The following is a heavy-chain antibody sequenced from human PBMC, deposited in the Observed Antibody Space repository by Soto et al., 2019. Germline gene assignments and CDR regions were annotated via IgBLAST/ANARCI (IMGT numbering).Heavy chain of an antibody. J-gene: IGHJ4*02. V-gene: IGHV3-21*01. CDR3: GRGGSAPSAYH. D-gene: IGHD3-22*01. CDR2: ISSTSSHT. CDR1: RFTFSNYS. Sequence: GGSLRLSCAASRFTFSNYSMNWVRQAPGKGLEWVSSISSTSSHTYYADSVKGRFTISRDNAKSSLYLQMDSLRADDTAVYYCGRGGSAPSAYHWGQAAMATVYS.